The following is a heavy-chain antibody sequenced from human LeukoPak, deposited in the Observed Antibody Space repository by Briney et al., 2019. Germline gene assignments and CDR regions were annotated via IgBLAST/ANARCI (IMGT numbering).Heavy chain of an antibody. V-gene: IGHV3-30*04. CDR1: GFIFSSYA. J-gene: IGHJ4*02. Sequence: PGGSLRLSCAASGFIFSSYAMHWVRQASGKGLEWVAVISYDGSNKYYADSVKGRFTISRDNSRNTLYLQMNSLRAEDTAVYSCAKAGIYDYVWGSYLVDWGQGTLVTVSS. CDR3: AKAGIYDYVWGSYLVD. CDR2: ISYDGSNK. D-gene: IGHD3-16*01.